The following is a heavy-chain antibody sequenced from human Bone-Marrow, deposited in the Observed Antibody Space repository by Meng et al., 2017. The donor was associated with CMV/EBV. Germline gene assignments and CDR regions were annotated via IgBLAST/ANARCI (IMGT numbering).Heavy chain of an antibody. D-gene: IGHD3-10*01. CDR1: GYTFTGYY. J-gene: IGHJ4*02. Sequence: ASVKVSCKASGYTFTGYYMHWVRQATGQGLEWMGWINPNSGGTNYAQKFQGRVTMTRDTSISTAYMELSRLRSDDTAVYYCARELGGMHYYGSGSYYLYWGQGTLVTVSS. CDR2: INPNSGGT. CDR3: ARELGGMHYYGSGSYYLY. V-gene: IGHV1-2*02.